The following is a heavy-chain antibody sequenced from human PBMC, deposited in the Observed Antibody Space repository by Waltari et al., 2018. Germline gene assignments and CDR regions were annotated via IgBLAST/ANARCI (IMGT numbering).Heavy chain of an antibody. CDR3: ARERVLGTYYYYGMDV. Sequence: QVQLQQWGAGLLKPSETLSLTCAVYGGSFSGYYWSWIRQPPGKGLEWIGEINHSGSTNYNPSLKSRVTISVDTSKNQFSLKLSSVTAADTAVYYCARERVLGTYYYYGMDVWGQGTTVTVSS. CDR2: INHSGST. CDR1: GGSFSGYY. D-gene: IGHD3-3*01. J-gene: IGHJ6*02. V-gene: IGHV4-34*01.